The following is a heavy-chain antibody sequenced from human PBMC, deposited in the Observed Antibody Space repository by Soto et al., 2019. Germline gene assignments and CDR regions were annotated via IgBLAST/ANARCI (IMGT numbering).Heavy chain of an antibody. CDR2: IIPVLDLA. J-gene: IGHJ6*04. V-gene: IGHV1-69*02. D-gene: IGHD3-10*01. Sequence: QAQLVQSGSEVKKPGSSVKVSCKASGGTFNRETFSWVRQAPGQGLQSMGRIIPVLDLADYAQKFEGRVTITADTSTTTVYLDLSGLGSDDTAVYYCARGGKLGGDLDVWGKGTPVIVSS. CDR3: ARGGKLGGDLDV. CDR1: GGTFNRET.